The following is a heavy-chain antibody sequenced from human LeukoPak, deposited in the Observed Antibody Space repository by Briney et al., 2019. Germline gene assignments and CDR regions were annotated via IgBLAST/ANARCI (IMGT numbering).Heavy chain of an antibody. J-gene: IGHJ4*02. V-gene: IGHV4-61*02. CDR1: GGSISSGSYY. Sequence: PSETLSLTCTVSGGSISSGSYYWSWIRQPAGKGLEWIGRIYTSGSTNYNPSLKSRVTISVDTSKNQFSLKLSSVTAADTAVYYCARERPERPLDYWGQGTLVTVSS. CDR3: ARERPERPLDY. D-gene: IGHD1-1*01. CDR2: IYTSGST.